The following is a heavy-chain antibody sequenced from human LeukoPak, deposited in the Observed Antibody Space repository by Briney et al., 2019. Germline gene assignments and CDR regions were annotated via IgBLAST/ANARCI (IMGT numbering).Heavy chain of an antibody. D-gene: IGHD2-2*01. CDR2: IYYSGST. V-gene: IGHV4-59*08. Sequence: SETLSLTCTVSGASISSYYWSWIRQPPGKGLERIGYIYYSGSTNYNPSLKSRATISVDTSKNQFSLKLTSVTAADTAVYYCARLGIGVVPTAMLGDYYFDYWGQGTLVTVSS. CDR3: ARLGIGVVPTAMLGDYYFDY. J-gene: IGHJ4*02. CDR1: GASISSYY.